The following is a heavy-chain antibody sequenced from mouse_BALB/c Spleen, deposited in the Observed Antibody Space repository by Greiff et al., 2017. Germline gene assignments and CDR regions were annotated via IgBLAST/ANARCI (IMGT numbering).Heavy chain of an antibody. D-gene: IGHD1-1*01. CDR1: GYTFTSYV. CDR3: ARGALLPYFDV. J-gene: IGHJ1*01. V-gene: IGHV1-14*01. Sequence: VQLKESGPELVKPGASVKMSCKASGYTFTSYVMHWVKQKPGQGLEWIGYINPYNDGTKYNEKFKGKATLTSDKSSSTAYMELSSLTSEDSAVYYCARGALLPYFDVWGAGTTVTVSS. CDR2: INPYNDGT.